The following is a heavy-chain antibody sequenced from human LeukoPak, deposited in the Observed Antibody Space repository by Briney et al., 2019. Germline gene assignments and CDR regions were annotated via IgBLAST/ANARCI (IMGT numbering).Heavy chain of an antibody. CDR1: GISFSDFW. J-gene: IGHJ3*02. CDR2: IISVGRRT. Sequence: PGGSLRPSCAPSGISFSDFWIHWVSQAPGKGLVWVSFIISVGRRTSYADPVRGRFTTSTDNAKNTSFLQTNSLRTEDTAVYSGARSYYYGSGIHAFDIWGQGTMVIVSS. V-gene: IGHV3-74*01. D-gene: IGHD3-10*01. CDR3: ARSYYYGSGIHAFDI.